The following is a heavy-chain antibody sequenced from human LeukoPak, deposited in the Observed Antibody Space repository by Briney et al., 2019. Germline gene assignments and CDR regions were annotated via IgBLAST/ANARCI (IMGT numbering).Heavy chain of an antibody. CDR1: GFTFSSYA. CDR2: ISGSGGST. CDR3: AKDTNYDFWSGLSLFTFDY. J-gene: IGHJ4*02. Sequence: GGSLRLSCAASGFTFSSYAMSWVRQAPGKGLEWVSAISGSGGSTYYADSVKGRFTISRDNSKNTLYLQMNSLRAEDTAVYYCAKDTNYDFWSGLSLFTFDYWGQGTLVTVSS. D-gene: IGHD3-3*01. V-gene: IGHV3-23*01.